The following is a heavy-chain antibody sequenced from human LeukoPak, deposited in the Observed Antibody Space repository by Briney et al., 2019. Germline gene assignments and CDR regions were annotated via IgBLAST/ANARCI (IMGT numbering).Heavy chain of an antibody. CDR3: TRDSGTYNWFDP. D-gene: IGHD1-26*01. CDR2: MDKETNLYAT. J-gene: IGHJ5*02. V-gene: IGHV3-73*01. CDR1: GFTFSDPA. Sequence: GESLKISCVASGFTFSDPAIHWVRQSSGKGLEWIGHMDKETNLYATALAASVKGRFTVSRDDSKNTAYLHMNSLKTEDTALYYCTRDSGTYNWFDPWGQGALVTVSS.